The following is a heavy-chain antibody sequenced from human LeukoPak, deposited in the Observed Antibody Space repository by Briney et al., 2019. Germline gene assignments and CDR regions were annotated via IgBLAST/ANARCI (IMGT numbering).Heavy chain of an antibody. Sequence: PSETLSLTCAVYGGSFSGYSWSWIRQPPGKGRDWIGEINHSGSTNYNPSLKSRVTISVDTSKNQFSLKLSSVTAADTAVYYCARGIAAAGTGFDYWGQGTLVTVSS. CDR1: GGSFSGYS. CDR3: ARGIAAAGTGFDY. J-gene: IGHJ4*02. V-gene: IGHV4-34*01. D-gene: IGHD6-13*01. CDR2: INHSGST.